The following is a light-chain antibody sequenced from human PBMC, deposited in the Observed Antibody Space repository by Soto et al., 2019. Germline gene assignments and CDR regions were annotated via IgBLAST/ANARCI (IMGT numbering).Light chain of an antibody. CDR2: KAS. J-gene: IGKJ4*01. Sequence: DIQMTQSPSTLSGSVGDRVTITCRASQTISSWLAWYQQKPGKAPKLLIYKASTLKSGVPSRFSGSGSGKEFTLTISSLQPDDFATYYCIQGYNYPLTFGGGTKVDIK. CDR1: QTISSW. V-gene: IGKV1-5*03. CDR3: IQGYNYPLT.